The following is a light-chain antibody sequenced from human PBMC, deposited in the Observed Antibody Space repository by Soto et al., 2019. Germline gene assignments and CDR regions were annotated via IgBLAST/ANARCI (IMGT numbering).Light chain of an antibody. CDR2: HAS. CDR3: HQYTGYYRWS. Sequence: DKHLKKSASAEPAYLVDGGSIRYKASQSISNWLAWYQQKPGTAPKVLIYHASNLQSGVPSRFSGSGSGTEFTLTISCLQADEFATSYCHQYTGYYRWSFGQGTKVDIK. J-gene: IGKJ1*01. CDR1: QSISNW. V-gene: IGKV1-5*01.